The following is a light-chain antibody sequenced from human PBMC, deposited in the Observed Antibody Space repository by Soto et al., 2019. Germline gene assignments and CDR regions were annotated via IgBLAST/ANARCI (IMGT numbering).Light chain of an antibody. J-gene: IGKJ1*01. Sequence: DIQMTQSPSTLSASVGDRVTITCRASQSISSWLAWYQQKPGKAPKLLIYKASSLESGVPSRFSGRGSGTEFTLTISSLQPDDFATYYCQQYNSYSAGTFGQGTKVEIK. CDR1: QSISSW. V-gene: IGKV1-5*03. CDR3: QQYNSYSAGT. CDR2: KAS.